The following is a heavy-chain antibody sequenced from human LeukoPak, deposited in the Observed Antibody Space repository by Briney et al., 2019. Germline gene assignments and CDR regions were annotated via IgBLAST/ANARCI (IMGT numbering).Heavy chain of an antibody. CDR1: GGSFSGYY. V-gene: IGHV4-34*01. J-gene: IGHJ6*03. D-gene: IGHD6-19*01. Sequence: SETLSLTCAVYGGSFSGYYCSWIRQPPGKGLEWIGEINHSGSTNYNPSLKSRVTISVDTSKNQFSLKLSSVTAADTAVYYCARGISIAVAGTAREESYYYYYMDVWGKGTTVTVSS. CDR2: INHSGST. CDR3: ARGISIAVAGTAREESYYYYYMDV.